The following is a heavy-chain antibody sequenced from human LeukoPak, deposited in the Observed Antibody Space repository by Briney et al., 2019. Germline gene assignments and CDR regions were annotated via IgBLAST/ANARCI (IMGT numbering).Heavy chain of an antibody. V-gene: IGHV3-23*01. CDR1: GFTFSSYA. CDR2: ISGGGDST. CDR3: ARGPTYGDIDY. Sequence: GGSLRLSCAASGFTFSSYAMSWVRQAPGKGLEWVSGISGGGDSTYYADSVKGRFTISRDNSKNTLYLQMNSLRAEDTAVYYCARGPTYGDIDYWGQGTLVTVSS. D-gene: IGHD4-17*01. J-gene: IGHJ4*02.